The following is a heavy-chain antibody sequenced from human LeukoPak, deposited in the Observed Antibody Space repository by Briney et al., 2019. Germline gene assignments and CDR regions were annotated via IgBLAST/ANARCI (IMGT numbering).Heavy chain of an antibody. CDR2: ISAYNGNT. V-gene: IGHV1-18*01. Sequence: ASVTVSCKASGYTFTSYGISWVRQAPGQGLEWMGWISAYNGNTNYAQKLQGRVTMTTDTSTSTAYMELRSLRSDDTAVYYCARDGYILTGSRDAFDIWGQGTMVTVSS. CDR3: ARDGYILTGSRDAFDI. D-gene: IGHD3-9*01. J-gene: IGHJ3*02. CDR1: GYTFTSYG.